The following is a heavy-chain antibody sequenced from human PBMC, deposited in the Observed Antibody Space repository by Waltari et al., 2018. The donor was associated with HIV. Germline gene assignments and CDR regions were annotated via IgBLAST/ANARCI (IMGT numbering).Heavy chain of an antibody. CDR3: ARRYDSSGYSDY. D-gene: IGHD3-22*01. J-gene: IGHJ4*02. Sequence: EVQLVQSGAEVKKPGESLKISCKGSGYSFTSYWIGWVRQRPGKGLEWMGIIYPGHSETRYSPSFQGQVTISADKSITTAYLQWSSLGTSDTAIYYCARRYDSSGYSDYWGQGTLVTVSS. CDR1: GYSFTSYW. V-gene: IGHV5-51*03. CDR2: IYPGHSET.